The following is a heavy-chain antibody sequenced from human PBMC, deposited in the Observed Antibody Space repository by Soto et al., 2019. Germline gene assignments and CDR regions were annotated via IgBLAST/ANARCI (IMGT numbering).Heavy chain of an antibody. CDR1: GYSFTSYW. D-gene: IGHD6-19*01. CDR2: IYPGDSDT. J-gene: IGHJ5*02. V-gene: IGHV5-51*01. Sequence: PGESLKISCKGSGYSFTSYWIGWVRQMPGKGLEWMGIIYPGDSDTRYSPSFQGQVTISADKSISTAYLQWSSLKASDTAMYYCASQLYSSGWYSPFDHWGQGTLVTVSS. CDR3: ASQLYSSGWYSPFDH.